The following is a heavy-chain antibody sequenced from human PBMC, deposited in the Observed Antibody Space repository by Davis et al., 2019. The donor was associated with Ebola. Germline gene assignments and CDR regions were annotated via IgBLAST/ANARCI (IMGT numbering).Heavy chain of an antibody. J-gene: IGHJ6*02. V-gene: IGHV3-30-3*01. D-gene: IGHD5-18*01. CDR1: GFTFSSYA. CDR2: ISYDGSNK. Sequence: PGGSLRLSCAASGFTFSSYAMHWVRQAPGKGLEWVAVISYDGSNKYYADSVKGRFTISRDNSKNTLYLQTNSLRAEDTAVYYCARERERDTLYYYYGMDVWGQGTTVTVSS. CDR3: ARERERDTLYYYYGMDV.